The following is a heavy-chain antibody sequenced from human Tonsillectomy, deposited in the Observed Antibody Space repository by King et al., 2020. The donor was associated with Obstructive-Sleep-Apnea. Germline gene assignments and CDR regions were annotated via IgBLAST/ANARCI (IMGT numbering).Heavy chain of an antibody. Sequence: EVQLVESGGGLVQPGGSLRLSCVASGFTFSNYAMSWVRQAPGKKGLEWVSVISGSGGSTYYADSVKGRFTLSRDNSKNTLYLQMNSLRAEDTAVYYCAKASRAYYYGSGTYNYWGQGTLVTVSS. CDR1: GFTFSNYA. D-gene: IGHD3-10*01. V-gene: IGHV3-23*04. J-gene: IGHJ4*02. CDR2: ISGSGGST. CDR3: AKASRAYYYGSGTYNY.